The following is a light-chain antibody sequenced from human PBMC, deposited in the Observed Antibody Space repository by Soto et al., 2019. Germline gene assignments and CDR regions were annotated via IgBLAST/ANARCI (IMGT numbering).Light chain of an antibody. CDR3: QQYKTYSRS. CDR2: KAS. V-gene: IGKV1-5*03. J-gene: IGKJ2*01. Sequence: DIQMTQSPSTLSASVGDRVTITCRASQSISPWLAWYQQKPGKAPKILIYKASSLESGVPSRFSGRDSGTEFTLTISSLQPDDLATYYCQQYKTYSRSFGQGTKLEIK. CDR1: QSISPW.